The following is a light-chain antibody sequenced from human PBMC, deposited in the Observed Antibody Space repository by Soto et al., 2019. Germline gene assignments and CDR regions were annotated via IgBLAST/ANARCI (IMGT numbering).Light chain of an antibody. J-gene: IGLJ1*01. CDR1: LTAIGAYNY. Sequence: QSVLTQPASVSGSPGESITISCTGTLTAIGAYNYVSWYQQDPGNAPNLLLCGVISRPSGASNRFSGSKSGNAAYLTIYGLQADDGAEYSCSSYTRSITPSVFGTGTKVTVL. V-gene: IGLV2-14*01. CDR3: SSYTRSITPSV. CDR2: GVI.